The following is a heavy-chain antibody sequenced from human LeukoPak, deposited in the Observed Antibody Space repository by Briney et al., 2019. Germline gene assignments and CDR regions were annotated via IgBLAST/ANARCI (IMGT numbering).Heavy chain of an antibody. Sequence: PGRSLRLSCAASGFTVSSNYMSWVRQAPGKGLEWVSVIYSGGSTYYADSVKGRFTISRDNSKNTLYLQMNSLRAEDTAVYYCARDVPPKYCTNGVCSYWGQGTLVTVSS. CDR3: ARDVPPKYCTNGVCSY. D-gene: IGHD2-8*01. CDR2: IYSGGST. V-gene: IGHV3-66*01. CDR1: GFTVSSNY. J-gene: IGHJ4*02.